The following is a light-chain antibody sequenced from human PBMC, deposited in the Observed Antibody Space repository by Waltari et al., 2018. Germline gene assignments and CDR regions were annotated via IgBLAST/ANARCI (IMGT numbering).Light chain of an antibody. V-gene: IGLV1-40*01. CDR3: QSYDTTLSAVV. J-gene: IGLJ2*01. CDR1: KSNIGADFD. Sequence: QSVLTQPPSVSGAPGQRVTISCSGTKSNIGADFDVHWYQQVPGTAPKLLLHGFANRPSGGSDRFSGFKSGASASLVITGLQAEDEAMYYCQSYDTTLSAVVFGGGTRLTV. CDR2: GFA.